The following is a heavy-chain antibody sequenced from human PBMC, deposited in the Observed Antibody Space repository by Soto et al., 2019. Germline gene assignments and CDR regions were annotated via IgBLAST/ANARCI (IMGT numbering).Heavy chain of an antibody. CDR3: GGKQWEPSGNYYLNY. CDR2: ISSSSTYT. CDR1: GFTFSDYY. Sequence: QVQLVESGGGLVKPGGSLRLSCATSGFTFSDYYMSWVRQAPGKGLEWVSYISSSSTYTNYADSVKGRFTISRDNAKNSLYIQINSLRAEDRVVYYGGGKQWEPSGNYYLNYGGQGTRFTVS. D-gene: IGHD1-26*01. J-gene: IGHJ4*02. V-gene: IGHV3-11*06.